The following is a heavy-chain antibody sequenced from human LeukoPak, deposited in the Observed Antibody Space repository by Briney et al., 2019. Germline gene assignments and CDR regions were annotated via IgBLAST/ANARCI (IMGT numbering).Heavy chain of an antibody. Sequence: GASVKVSFMASGYTFTGYSMHWVRQAPGQGLEWMGLINPNSGGTNYAQKFQGRVTMTRDTSISTAYMELSSLRSDDTAVYYCARDRLAAGGSGAWGQGTLVTVSS. CDR3: ARDRLAAGGSGA. D-gene: IGHD6-13*01. J-gene: IGHJ5*02. CDR2: INPNSGGT. CDR1: GYTFTGYS. V-gene: IGHV1-2*06.